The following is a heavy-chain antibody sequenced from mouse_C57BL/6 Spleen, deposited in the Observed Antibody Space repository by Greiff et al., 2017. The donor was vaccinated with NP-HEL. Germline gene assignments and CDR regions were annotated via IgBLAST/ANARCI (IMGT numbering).Heavy chain of an antibody. J-gene: IGHJ3*01. CDR3: ARYGATGTWFAY. V-gene: IGHV1-82*01. CDR2: IYPGDGDT. Sequence: QVQLQQSGPELVKPGASVKISCKASGYAFSSSWMNWVKQRPGKGLEWIGRIYPGDGDTNYNGKFKGKATLTADKSSSTAYMQLSSLTSKDSAVYFCARYGATGTWFAYWGQGTLVTVSA. CDR1: GYAFSSSW. D-gene: IGHD3-1*01.